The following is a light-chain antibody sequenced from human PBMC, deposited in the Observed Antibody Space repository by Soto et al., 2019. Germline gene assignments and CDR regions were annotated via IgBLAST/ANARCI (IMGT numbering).Light chain of an antibody. Sequence: DIVMTQSPDSLAVSLGERATINCKSSQSVLYSSNNKSYLALYQQKPGQPPKLLIYWASTRESGVPDRFSGRGSGTDFTHTISSLQAEDVAVYYCQQYYGTPWTFGQGTRVEIK. V-gene: IGKV4-1*01. CDR2: WAS. J-gene: IGKJ1*01. CDR3: QQYYGTPWT. CDR1: QSVLYSSNNKSY.